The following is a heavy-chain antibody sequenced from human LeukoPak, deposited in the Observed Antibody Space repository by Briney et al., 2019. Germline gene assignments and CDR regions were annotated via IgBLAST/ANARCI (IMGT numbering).Heavy chain of an antibody. J-gene: IGHJ3*02. CDR2: IKQDGSDK. CDR1: GFTFSSYW. D-gene: IGHD3-22*01. V-gene: IGHV3-7*01. CDR3: ARSSTEQYYYDSSGYRDDAFDI. Sequence: PGGSLRLSCAASGFTFSSYWMSWVRQAPGKGLEWVAKIKQDGSDKYYVDSVKGRFTVSRDNAKNSLYLQMNSLRAEDTAVYYCARSSTEQYYYDSSGYRDDAFDIWGQGTMVTVSS.